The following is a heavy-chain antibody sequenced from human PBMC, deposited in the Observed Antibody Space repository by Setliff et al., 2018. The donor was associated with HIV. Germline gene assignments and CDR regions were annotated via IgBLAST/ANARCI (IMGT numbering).Heavy chain of an antibody. CDR3: ARHASGDSVSPISYWFDP. CDR2: IYSTGST. D-gene: IGHD4-17*01. Sequence: PSETLSLTCTVSGPSINIHYWSWIRQSPGKGFEWIGYIYSTGSTNYNPSLQSRVTISMVASRNQFSLKVTSVTAADTAVYFCARHASGDSVSPISYWFDPWGQGTLVTVSS. CDR1: GPSINIHY. J-gene: IGHJ5*02. V-gene: IGHV4-59*11.